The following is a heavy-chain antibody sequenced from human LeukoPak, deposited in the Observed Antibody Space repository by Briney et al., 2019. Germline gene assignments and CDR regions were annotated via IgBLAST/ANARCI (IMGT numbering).Heavy chain of an antibody. CDR1: GFTFGAYA. CDR3: AKDVRLYEAYTDWFDP. Sequence: GGSLRLSCAASGFTFGAYAMHWVRQVPGKGLEWVAGIGWNSASIGYAVSLRGRFTISRDNARNSVYLQMNSLRAEDTAVYYCAKDVRLYEAYTDWFDPWGQGTLVTVSS. CDR2: IGWNSASI. V-gene: IGHV3-9*01. J-gene: IGHJ5*02. D-gene: IGHD3-16*01.